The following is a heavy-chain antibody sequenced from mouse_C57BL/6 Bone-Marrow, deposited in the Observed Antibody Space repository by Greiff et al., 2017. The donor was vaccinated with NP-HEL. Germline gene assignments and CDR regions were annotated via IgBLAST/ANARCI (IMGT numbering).Heavy chain of an antibody. Sequence: EVKLVESGGGLVKPGGSLKLSCAASGFTFSSYAMSWVRQTPEKRLEWVATISDGGSYTYYPDNVKGRFTISRDKAKNNLYLQMSPLKSEDTAMYYCARDGGYDYAWFAYWGQGTLVTVSA. CDR3: ARDGGYDYAWFAY. CDR2: ISDGGSYT. V-gene: IGHV5-4*01. J-gene: IGHJ3*01. CDR1: GFTFSSYA. D-gene: IGHD2-4*01.